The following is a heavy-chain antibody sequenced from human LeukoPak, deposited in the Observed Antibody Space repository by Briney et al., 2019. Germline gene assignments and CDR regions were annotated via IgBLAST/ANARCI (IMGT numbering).Heavy chain of an antibody. V-gene: IGHV3-23*01. CDR1: GLTFSNYA. CDR2: ITSGFTP. CDR3: ARGGYSYGYIDY. D-gene: IGHD5-18*01. Sequence: GGSLRLSCAASGLTFSNYAMSWFRQAPGKGLEWVSGITSGFTPHYADSVKGRFTISRDNSKNTFHLQMNSLRAEDTAVYYCARGGYSYGYIDYWGQGTLVTVSS. J-gene: IGHJ4*02.